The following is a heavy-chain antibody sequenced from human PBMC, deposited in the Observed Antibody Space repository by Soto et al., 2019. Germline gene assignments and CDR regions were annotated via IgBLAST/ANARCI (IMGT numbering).Heavy chain of an antibody. V-gene: IGHV4-31*03. J-gene: IGHJ4*02. CDR3: ARAGREVGTPD. CDR1: GGSIISDGYY. CDR2: IYHSGTT. Sequence: QVQLQESGPGLVKPSQTLSLTCTVSGGSIISDGYYWSWIRQHPGKGLEWIGYIYHSGTTYYNPSLKSRATISVATSKDQFSLKLSSVTAGDPAMYYCARAGREVGTPDWGQGTLVTVSS. D-gene: IGHD1-26*01.